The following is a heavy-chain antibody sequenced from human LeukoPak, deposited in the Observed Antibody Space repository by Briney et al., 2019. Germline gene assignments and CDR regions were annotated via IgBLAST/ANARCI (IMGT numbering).Heavy chain of an antibody. V-gene: IGHV3-74*01. CDR3: AKDYCRGGNCPLPFFDS. CDR2: IIDVGGT. D-gene: IGHD2-15*01. CDR1: GFTFSNHW. J-gene: IGHJ4*02. Sequence: GGSLRLSCAASGFTFSNHWMHWVRQVPGKGLVWVSGIIDVGGTYYADSVKGRFTISRDSSKNTLYLQMNSLRAEDTATYYCAKDYCRGGNCPLPFFDSWGQGTLVTVSS.